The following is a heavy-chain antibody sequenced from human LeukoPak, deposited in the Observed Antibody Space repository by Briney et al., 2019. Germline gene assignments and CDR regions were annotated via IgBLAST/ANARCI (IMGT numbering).Heavy chain of an antibody. CDR3: ARDRIRGRVNMMSGY. J-gene: IGHJ4*02. CDR2: IDTSGGST. CDR1: GSTFTSYY. Sequence: ASVKVSCTSSGSTFTSYYMHWMRQAPGQGLEWMGIIDTSGGSTSYAQKFQGRASMTRDTTTSTVYMELSSLRSEDTAVDYCARDRIRGRVNMMSGYWGQGTLVTVSS. V-gene: IGHV1-46*01. D-gene: IGHD3-10*01.